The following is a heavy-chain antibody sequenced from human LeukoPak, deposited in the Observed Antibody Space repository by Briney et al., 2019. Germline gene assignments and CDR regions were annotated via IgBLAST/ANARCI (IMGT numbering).Heavy chain of an antibody. J-gene: IGHJ4*02. V-gene: IGHV4-59*01. CDR1: GGSISSYY. D-gene: IGHD2-2*01. CDR2: IYYSGST. CDR3: ARLYCSSTSCPNVTAFDY. Sequence: SETLSLTCTVSGGSISSYYWSWIRQPPGKGLEWVGYIYYSGSTNYNPSLKSRVTISVDTSKNQFSLKLSSVTAADTAVYYCARLYCSSTSCPNVTAFDYWGQGTLVTVSS.